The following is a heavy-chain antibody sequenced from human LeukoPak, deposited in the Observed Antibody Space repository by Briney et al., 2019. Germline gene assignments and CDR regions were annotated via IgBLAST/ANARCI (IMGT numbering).Heavy chain of an antibody. CDR3: ARVITMIVVPDAFDI. J-gene: IGHJ3*02. V-gene: IGHV3-21*01. D-gene: IGHD3-22*01. Sequence: GGTLRLSCAASGFTFSSYGMNWVRQAPGKGLEWVSSISSSSSYIYYADSVKGRFTISRDNAKNSLYLQMNSLRAEDTAVYYCARVITMIVVPDAFDIWGQGTMVTVSS. CDR2: ISSSSSYI. CDR1: GFTFSSYG.